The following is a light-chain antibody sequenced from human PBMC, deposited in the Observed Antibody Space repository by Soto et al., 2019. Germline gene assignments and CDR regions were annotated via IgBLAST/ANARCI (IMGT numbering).Light chain of an antibody. CDR3: QQYGSSPPIT. Sequence: EIVMTQSPATLSVSPGERATLSCRASQSVSNNLAWYQQKPGQAPRLLIYGASTRASGIPARFSGSGSGTEFTLTISSLQSEDFAVYYCQQYGSSPPITFGQGTRLEIK. V-gene: IGKV3-15*01. CDR1: QSVSNN. CDR2: GAS. J-gene: IGKJ5*01.